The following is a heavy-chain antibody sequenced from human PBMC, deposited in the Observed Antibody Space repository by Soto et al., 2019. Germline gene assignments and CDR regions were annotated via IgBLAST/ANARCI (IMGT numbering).Heavy chain of an antibody. CDR2: TYHTGTT. CDR3: ARKARRENWFDP. CDR1: GDSIRSGSYA. V-gene: IGHV4-30-2*01. Sequence: LQLQESGSGLVKPSQTLSLTCTVSGDSIRSGSYAWSWIRQPPGKGLEWVGDTYHTGTTYYSPSLKGRVNITVDRSKNQFSLRLTSVTAADTAIYFCARKARRENWFDPWGQGTLVIVSS. J-gene: IGHJ5*02.